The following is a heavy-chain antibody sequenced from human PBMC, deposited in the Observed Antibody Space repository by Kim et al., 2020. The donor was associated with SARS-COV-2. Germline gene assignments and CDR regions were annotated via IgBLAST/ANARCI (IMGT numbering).Heavy chain of an antibody. CDR2: IILIFGTA. Sequence: SVKVSCKASGGTFSSSAISWVRQAPGQGLEWMGGIILIFGTANYAQKFQGRVTITADESTSTAYMELSSLRSEDTAVYYCARDHADCTNGVCYLFVGMDVWGQGTTVTVSS. D-gene: IGHD2-8*01. J-gene: IGHJ6*02. CDR3: ARDHADCTNGVCYLFVGMDV. V-gene: IGHV1-69*13. CDR1: GGTFSSSA.